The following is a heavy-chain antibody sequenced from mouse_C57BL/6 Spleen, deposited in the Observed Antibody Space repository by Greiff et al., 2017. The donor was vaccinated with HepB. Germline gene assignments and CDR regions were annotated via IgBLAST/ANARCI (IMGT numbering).Heavy chain of an antibody. Sequence: DVHLVESGPGLVKPSQSLSLTCSVPGYSIPSGYYWNWIRQFPGNKLEWMGYISYDGSNNYNPSLKNRISITRDTSKNQFFLKLNSVTTEDTATYYCARKGEGYFDYWGQGTTLTVSS. CDR3: ARKGEGYFDY. CDR2: ISYDGSN. J-gene: IGHJ2*01. V-gene: IGHV3-6*01. CDR1: GYSIPSGYY.